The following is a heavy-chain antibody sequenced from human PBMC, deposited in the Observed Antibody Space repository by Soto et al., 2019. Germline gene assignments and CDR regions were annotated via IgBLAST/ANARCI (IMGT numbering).Heavy chain of an antibody. CDR3: ALLQLVAGAREAGNGSDY. CDR1: GGSISSYY. J-gene: IGHJ4*02. D-gene: IGHD2-15*01. CDR2: IYYSGST. V-gene: IGHV4-59*08. Sequence: SETLSLTCTVSGGSISSYYWSWIRQPPGKGLKWIGYIYYSGSTNYNPSLKSRVTISVDTSKNQFSLKLSSVTAADTAVYYCALLQLVAGAREAGNGSDYWGQGTLVTVSS.